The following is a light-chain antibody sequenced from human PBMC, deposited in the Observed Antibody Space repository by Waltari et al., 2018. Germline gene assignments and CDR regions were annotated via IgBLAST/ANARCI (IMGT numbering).Light chain of an antibody. CDR2: DVS. CDR1: TSDVGVYNY. CDR3: SSFTSSSTWV. V-gene: IGLV2-14*01. J-gene: IGLJ3*02. Sequence: QSALTQPASVSGSPGQSITISCTGTTSDVGVYNYVSWYQQHPGKAPKLMIYDVSNRPSGVSNRFSGCKSGNTASLTISGLQAEDEADYYCSSFTSSSTWVFGGGTKLTVL.